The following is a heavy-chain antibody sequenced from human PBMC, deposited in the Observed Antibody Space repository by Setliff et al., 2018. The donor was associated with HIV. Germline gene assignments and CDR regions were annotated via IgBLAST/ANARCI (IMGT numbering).Heavy chain of an antibody. CDR3: ARDLRTIVWYTSSWYEDWFDP. CDR2: INPNNGGT. Sequence: GASVKVSCKASGYTFTGYYMHWVRQAPGQGLEWMGWINPNNGGTNYAQKFQGRVTMTRDTSISTAYMELSRLRSDGTAVYYCARDLRTIVWYTSSWYEDWFDPWGQGTLVTVSS. V-gene: IGHV1-2*02. D-gene: IGHD6-13*01. J-gene: IGHJ5*02. CDR1: GYTFTGYY.